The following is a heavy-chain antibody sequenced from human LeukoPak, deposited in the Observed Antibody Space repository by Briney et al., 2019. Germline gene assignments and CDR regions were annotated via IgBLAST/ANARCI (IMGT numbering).Heavy chain of an antibody. D-gene: IGHD5-12*01. J-gene: IGHJ4*02. CDR2: ISSSSSYI. CDR1: GFTFSSYS. CDR3: ARDYSGYDSFDY. V-gene: IGHV3-21*01. Sequence: GFLRLSCAASGFTFSSYSMNWVRQAPGKGLEWVSSISSSSSYIYYADSVKGRFTISRDNAKNSLYLQMNSLRAEDTAVYYCARDYSGYDSFDYWGQGTLVTVSS.